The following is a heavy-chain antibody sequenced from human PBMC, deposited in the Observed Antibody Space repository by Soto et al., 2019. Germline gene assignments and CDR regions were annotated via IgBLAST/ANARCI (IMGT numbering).Heavy chain of an antibody. CDR1: GYTFTSYG. Sequence: QVQLVQSGAEVKKPGASVKVSCKASGYTFTSYGFSWVRQAPGQGLEWMGWINGYTGNTHYAQKFQGRVTMTTDTSTSTAYLELWTLISDDKAVYYCAGSWVTGKGGMDVWGQGTTVTVSS. CDR3: AGSWVTGKGGMDV. V-gene: IGHV1-18*01. J-gene: IGHJ6*02. CDR2: INGYTGNT. D-gene: IGHD3-16*01.